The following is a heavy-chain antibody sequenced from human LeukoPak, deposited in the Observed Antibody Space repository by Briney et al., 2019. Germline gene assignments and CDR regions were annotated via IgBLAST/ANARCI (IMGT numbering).Heavy chain of an antibody. D-gene: IGHD3-22*01. J-gene: IGHJ4*02. CDR1: GFTFSSYW. CDR2: ISSDGRNT. CDR3: TRGRHYDSSASTGDY. V-gene: IGHV3-30*03. Sequence: GGSLRLSCAASGFTFSSYWMHWVRKAPGKGLDWVTGISSDGRNTYNAGSVKGRFTIYRDNSRNTLYLQINSLRAEETAVYYCTRGRHYDSSASTGDYWGGGTLVTVSS.